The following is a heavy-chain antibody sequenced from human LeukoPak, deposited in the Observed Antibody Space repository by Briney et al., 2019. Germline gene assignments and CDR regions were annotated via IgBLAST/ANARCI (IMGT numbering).Heavy chain of an antibody. Sequence: SVKVSCKASGGTFSSYVISWVRQAPGQGLEWMGRIIPILGIANYAQKFQGRVTITADKSTSTAYMELSSLRSEDTAVYYCARLQGGQYFDYWGQGTLVTVSS. D-gene: IGHD3-16*01. V-gene: IGHV1-69*04. CDR1: GGTFSSYV. J-gene: IGHJ4*02. CDR2: IIPILGIA. CDR3: ARLQGGQYFDY.